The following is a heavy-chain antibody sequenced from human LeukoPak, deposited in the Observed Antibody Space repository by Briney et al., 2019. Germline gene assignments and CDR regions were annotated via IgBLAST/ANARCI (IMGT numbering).Heavy chain of an antibody. CDR3: ARAPTLSQDPMFYYGMDV. V-gene: IGHV4-30-2*01. D-gene: IGHD3-10*02. Sequence: PSQTLSLTCAVSGGSISSGGYSWSWIRQPPGKGLEWIGYIYHSGSTYYNPSLKSRVTISVDRSKNQFSLKLSSVTAADTAVYYCARAPTLSQDPMFYYGMDVWGQGTTVTVSS. CDR2: IYHSGST. J-gene: IGHJ6*02. CDR1: GGSISSGGYS.